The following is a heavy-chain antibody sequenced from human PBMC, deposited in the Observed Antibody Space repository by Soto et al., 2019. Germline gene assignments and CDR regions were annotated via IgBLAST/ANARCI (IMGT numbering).Heavy chain of an antibody. CDR3: ARGAGSTTYSSSWYFPPAEFDY. D-gene: IGHD6-13*01. CDR1: GDSVSSNSAA. Sequence: KQSQTLSLTCAISGDSVSSNSAAWNWIRQSPSRGLEWLGRTYYRSKWYNDYAVSVKSRITINPDTSKNQFSLQLNSVTPEDTAVYYCARGAGSTTYSSSWYFPPAEFDYWGQGTLVTVSS. V-gene: IGHV6-1*01. J-gene: IGHJ4*02. CDR2: TYYRSKWYN.